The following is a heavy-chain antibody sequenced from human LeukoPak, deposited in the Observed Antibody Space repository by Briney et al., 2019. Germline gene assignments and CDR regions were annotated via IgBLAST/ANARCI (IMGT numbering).Heavy chain of an antibody. Sequence: GGSLRLSCAASGFTFSHYAMHWVRQAPAKGLEWVALVSYDGSDKHYADSVKGRFTISRDNSKNTLYLQMNSLRAEDTAIYYCAKDPYSSSSFHDYWGQGTLVTVSS. CDR2: VSYDGSDK. J-gene: IGHJ4*02. D-gene: IGHD6-6*01. CDR3: AKDPYSSSSFHDY. V-gene: IGHV3-30*07. CDR1: GFTFSHYA.